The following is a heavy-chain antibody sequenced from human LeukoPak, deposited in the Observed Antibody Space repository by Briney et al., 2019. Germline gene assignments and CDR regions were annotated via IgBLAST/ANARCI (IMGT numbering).Heavy chain of an antibody. J-gene: IGHJ5*02. CDR1: GGSISSYY. V-gene: IGHV4-59*08. Sequence: PSETLSLTCTDSGGSISSYYWSWIRQPPGKGLEWIGYIYYSGSTNYNPSLKSRVTIPVDTSKNQFSLKLSSVTAADTAVYYCARHLSGSWYSFDPRGQGTLVTVSS. CDR2: IYYSGST. D-gene: IGHD6-13*01. CDR3: ARHLSGSWYSFDP.